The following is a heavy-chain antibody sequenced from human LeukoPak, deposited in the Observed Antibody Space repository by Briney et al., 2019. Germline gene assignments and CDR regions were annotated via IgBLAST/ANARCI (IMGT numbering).Heavy chain of an antibody. Sequence: GGSLRLSCAASGFTFSNYAMAWVRQAPGKGLEWVSAITGSGDRTHYADSVKGRFTISRHNSKNTLYLQMNSLRAEDTAVYYCARDAPTGTKDYWGQGTLVTVSS. V-gene: IGHV3-23*01. CDR3: ARDAPTGTKDY. D-gene: IGHD1-7*01. CDR2: ITGSGDRT. CDR1: GFTFSNYA. J-gene: IGHJ4*02.